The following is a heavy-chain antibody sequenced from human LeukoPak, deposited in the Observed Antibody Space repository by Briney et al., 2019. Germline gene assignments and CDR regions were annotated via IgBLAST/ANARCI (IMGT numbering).Heavy chain of an antibody. J-gene: IGHJ3*02. CDR3: ARELRGTMIVVVTPGAFDI. D-gene: IGHD3-22*01. CDR2: IIPIFGTA. CDR1: GGTFSSYA. Sequence: ASVKVSCKASGGTFSSYAISWVRQAPGQGLEWVGGIIPIFGTANYAQKFQGRVTITADESTSTAYMELSSLRSEDTAVYYCARELRGTMIVVVTPGAFDIWGQGTMVTVSS. V-gene: IGHV1-69*13.